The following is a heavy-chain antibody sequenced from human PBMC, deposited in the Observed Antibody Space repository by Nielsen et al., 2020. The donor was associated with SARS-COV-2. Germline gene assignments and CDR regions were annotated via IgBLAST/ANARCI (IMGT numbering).Heavy chain of an antibody. Sequence: GESLKISCAASGFTFSSYGMHWVRQAPGKGLEWVAVISYDGSNKYYADSVKGRFTISRDNSKNTLYLQMNSLRAEDTAVYYCAKDGYKFGELAAQPLAGWGQGTPVTVSS. CDR2: ISYDGSNK. V-gene: IGHV3-30*18. CDR1: GFTFSSYG. J-gene: IGHJ4*02. D-gene: IGHD3-16*01. CDR3: AKDGYKFGELAAQPLAG.